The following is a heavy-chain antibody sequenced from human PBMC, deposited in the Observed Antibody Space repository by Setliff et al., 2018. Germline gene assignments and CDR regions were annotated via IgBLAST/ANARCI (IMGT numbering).Heavy chain of an antibody. J-gene: IGHJ6*03. CDR1: GDSSSGHH. V-gene: IGHV4-34*01. CDR2: INHSGNT. CDR3: ARMSGFQYMDV. D-gene: IGHD3-3*01. Sequence: SETLSLTCTASGDSSSGHHWSWIRQPPGKGLEWIGEINHSGNTNYNPSLKSRVTISVDKSTNQFSLRLNSVTASDTAVYYCARMSGFQYMDVWGKGTTVTVS.